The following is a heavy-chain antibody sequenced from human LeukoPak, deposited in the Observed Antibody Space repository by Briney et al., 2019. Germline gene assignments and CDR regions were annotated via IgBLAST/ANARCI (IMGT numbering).Heavy chain of an antibody. V-gene: IGHV4-38-2*02. CDR3: AREGNYEGNSY. Sequence: SETLSLTCRVSGYSFSSGYYWGWIRQPPGKGLEWIGSVSHSQATFYNPSLRSRVSISMDMSNNQFSLRLNSVTAADTALYFCAREGNYEGNSYWGQGIMITVSS. CDR2: VSHSQAT. D-gene: IGHD1-7*01. J-gene: IGHJ4*02. CDR1: GYSFSSGYY.